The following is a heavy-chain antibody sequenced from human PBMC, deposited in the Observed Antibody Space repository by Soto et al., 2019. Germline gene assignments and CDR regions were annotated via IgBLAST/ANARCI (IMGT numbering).Heavy chain of an antibody. CDR2: IKNKDRAYTR. V-gene: IGHV3-72*01. D-gene: IGHD3-22*01. J-gene: IGHJ5*02. CDR3: ARARSGYPIDL. Sequence: GESLKISCAASGFTFSDHYMDWVRQAPGKGLEWVSRIKNKDRAYTREYAASVEGRFTISRDDSKNSVYLQMNSLKTEDTAMYYCARARSGYPIDLWGQGTLVTVSS. CDR1: GFTFSDHY.